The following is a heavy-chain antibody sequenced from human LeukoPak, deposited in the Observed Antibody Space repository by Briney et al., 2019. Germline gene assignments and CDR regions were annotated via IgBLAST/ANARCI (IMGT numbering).Heavy chain of an antibody. CDR1: GYTFTGYY. Sequence: ASVKVSCRASGYTFTGYYIHWVRQAPGQGLEWMGWLNPKNGDTHYAQKYQGRVTMTMGTSISTAYMELSSLRSDDTAVYFCARVGCSSTSCYLYYFDYWGQGTLVTVSS. V-gene: IGHV1-2*02. CDR3: ARVGCSSTSCYLYYFDY. CDR2: LNPKNGDT. D-gene: IGHD2-2*01. J-gene: IGHJ4*02.